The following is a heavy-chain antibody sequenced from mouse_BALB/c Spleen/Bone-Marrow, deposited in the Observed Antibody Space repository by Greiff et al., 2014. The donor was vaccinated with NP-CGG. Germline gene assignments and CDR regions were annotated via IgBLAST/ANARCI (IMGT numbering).Heavy chain of an antibody. CDR2: ICSGGST. D-gene: IGHD1-1*01. J-gene: IGHJ1*01. CDR3: ARKDYGSRGGYFDV. Sequence: PILFSPSHILSITFTFSFFSLTNYFLHFFLHPPLNFLYFLLLICSGGSTNYNSALMSRLSISTDNSKSQVFLKMNMLQTDDTAMYYCARKDYGSRGGYFDVWGAGTTVTVSS. CDR1: FFSLTNYF. V-gene: IGHV2-9*02.